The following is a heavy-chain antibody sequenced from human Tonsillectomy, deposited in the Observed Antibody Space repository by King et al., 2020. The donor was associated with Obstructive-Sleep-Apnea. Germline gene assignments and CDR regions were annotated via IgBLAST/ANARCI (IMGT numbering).Heavy chain of an antibody. CDR2: VSYEGRNK. D-gene: IGHD3-3*01. V-gene: IGHV3-30*04. CDR1: GFTFSSYP. CDR3: ARDGGVLRFLQALRYYGMDV. Sequence: VQLVESGGGVGQPGRSLRLSCAAYGFTFSSYPIHWVRQAPGKGRGWVAVVSYEGRNKYYADSGEGRFTISRDNSPNTLFLQMNSLRAEETAVYYCARDGGVLRFLQALRYYGMDVWGQGTTVTVSS. J-gene: IGHJ6*02.